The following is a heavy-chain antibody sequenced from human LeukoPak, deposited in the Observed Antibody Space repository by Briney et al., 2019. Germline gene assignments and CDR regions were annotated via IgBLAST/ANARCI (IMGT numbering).Heavy chain of an antibody. V-gene: IGHV4-39*01. CDR3: ARLEWYFDL. Sequence: SETLSLTCTVSGGSISSSSYYWGWIRQPPGKGLEWIGSTYYSGSTYYNPSLKSRVTISVDTSKNQFSLKLSSVTAADTAVYYCARLEWYFDLWGRGTLVTVSS. CDR2: TYYSGST. D-gene: IGHD5-24*01. J-gene: IGHJ2*01. CDR1: GGSISSSSYY.